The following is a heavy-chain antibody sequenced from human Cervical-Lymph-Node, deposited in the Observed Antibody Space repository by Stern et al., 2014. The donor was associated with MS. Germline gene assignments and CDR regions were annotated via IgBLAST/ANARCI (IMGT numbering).Heavy chain of an antibody. CDR2: INHHTGNA. V-gene: IGHV7-4-1*02. J-gene: IGHJ4*02. Sequence: VQLVQSGSELKKPGASVKVSCKASGYSFSSYAMNWVRQAPGQGLEWMGWINHHTGNATYAQGFTGRFVFSLDTSVSTAYMQISSLKAEDTAVYYCARGISMIVVDMGYWGQGTLVTVSS. CDR3: ARGISMIVVDMGY. CDR1: GYSFSSYA. D-gene: IGHD3-22*01.